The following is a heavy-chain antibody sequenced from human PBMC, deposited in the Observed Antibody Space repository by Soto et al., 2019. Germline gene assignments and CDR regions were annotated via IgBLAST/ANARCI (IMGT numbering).Heavy chain of an antibody. CDR2: INQDGSEK. CDR3: TRNAN. CDR1: GFTFSSSW. Sequence: GGSLRLSCAGSGFTFSSSWMSWVRQAPGKGLEWVANINQDGSEKYFVDSVRGRFTISRDNAKNSLYLQMNSLRAEDTAVYYCTRNANWGLGTLVTVSS. J-gene: IGHJ4*02. V-gene: IGHV3-7*01.